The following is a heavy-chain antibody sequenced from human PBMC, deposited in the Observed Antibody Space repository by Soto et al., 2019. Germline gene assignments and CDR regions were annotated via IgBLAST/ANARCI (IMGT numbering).Heavy chain of an antibody. CDR1: GYTFTSYG. CDR2: ISIYNGNT. D-gene: IGHD4-17*01. CDR3: ARDVRSHDYGHYYYGMDV. V-gene: IGHV1-18*01. Sequence: QVQLVQSGAEVNKPGASVKVSCKASGYTFTSYGIIWVRQAPGQGLEWMGWISIYNGNTNYAQKLQGRVTMTTDTSTSTAYMELRSLRSDDTAVYYCARDVRSHDYGHYYYGMDVWGQGTTVTVSS. J-gene: IGHJ6*02.